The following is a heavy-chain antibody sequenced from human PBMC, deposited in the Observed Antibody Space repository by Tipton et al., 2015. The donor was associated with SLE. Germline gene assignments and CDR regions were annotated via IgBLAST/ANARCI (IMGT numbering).Heavy chain of an antibody. V-gene: IGHV4-39*07. CDR1: GGSISSSSYY. CDR3: AREVGTTVTTSHFDY. Sequence: TLSLTCTVSGGSISSSSYYWGLIRQPPGKGLEWIGSIFHSGSTNYNPPLKSRVTIPVDTSKNQFSLKLSSVTAADTAVYYCAREVGTTVTTSHFDYWGQGTLVTVSS. CDR2: IFHSGST. J-gene: IGHJ4*02. D-gene: IGHD4-17*01.